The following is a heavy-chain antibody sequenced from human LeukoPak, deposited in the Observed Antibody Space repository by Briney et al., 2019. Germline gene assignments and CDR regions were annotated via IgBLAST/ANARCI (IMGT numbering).Heavy chain of an antibody. CDR2: INHSGSI. J-gene: IGHJ5*02. D-gene: IGHD2-15*01. CDR3: ARGLGVVVAATNNWFDP. V-gene: IGHV4-34*01. Sequence: SETLSLTCAVYGGSFSGYYWSWIRQPPGKGLEWIGEINHSGSINYNPSLKSRVSISEDTSKNQFSLKLSSVTAADTAVYYCARGLGVVVAATNNWFDPWGQGTLVTVSS. CDR1: GGSFSGYY.